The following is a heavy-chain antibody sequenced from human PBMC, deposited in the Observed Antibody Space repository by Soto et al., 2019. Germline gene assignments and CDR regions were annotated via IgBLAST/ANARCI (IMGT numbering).Heavy chain of an antibody. J-gene: IGHJ4*02. CDR3: AKDGPDDSSGYFSFEY. Sequence: EVQLVESGGGLVQTGGSLRLSCVASGFTFRSYWMSWVRQAPGKGLEWVTNIKQDGSEKYYVDSVKGRFTISRDNARKSLYLQMNSLGDEDTAVYFCAKDGPDDSSGYFSFEYWGQGALVTVSS. CDR2: IKQDGSEK. D-gene: IGHD3-22*01. CDR1: GFTFRSYW. V-gene: IGHV3-7*03.